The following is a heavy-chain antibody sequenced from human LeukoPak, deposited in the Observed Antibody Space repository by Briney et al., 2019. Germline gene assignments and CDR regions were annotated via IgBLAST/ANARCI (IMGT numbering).Heavy chain of an antibody. V-gene: IGHV1-8*01. J-gene: IGHJ6*02. CDR2: MNPNSGNT. CDR1: GYTFTSYD. D-gene: IGHD6-6*01. Sequence: ASVKVSCKASGYTFTSYDINWVRQATGRGLEWMGWMNPNSGNTGYAQKFQGRVTMTRNTSISTAYMELSSLRSEDTAVYYCARYAARPEDYYGMDVWGQGTTVTVSS. CDR3: ARYAARPEDYYGMDV.